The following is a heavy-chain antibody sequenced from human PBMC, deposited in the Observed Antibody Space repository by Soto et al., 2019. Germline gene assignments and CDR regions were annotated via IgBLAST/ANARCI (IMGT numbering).Heavy chain of an antibody. CDR2: IAYDGSNK. D-gene: IGHD6-19*01. CDR3: GIYSSGWYPLDY. Sequence: QVQLVESGGGVVQPGRSLRLSCAASGFTFSSYGMHWVRQAPGKGLEWVAVIAYDGSNKYYADSVKGRFTISRDNSKNPLYLQMNSRRAEDAAVYYCGIYSSGWYPLDYWGQGTLVTVSS. CDR1: GFTFSSYG. J-gene: IGHJ4*02. V-gene: IGHV3-30*03.